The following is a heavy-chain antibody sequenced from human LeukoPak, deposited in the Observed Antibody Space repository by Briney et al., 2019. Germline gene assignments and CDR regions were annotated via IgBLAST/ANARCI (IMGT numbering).Heavy chain of an antibody. CDR2: IKEDGTEK. CDR1: GFTFSDFW. Sequence: GGSLRLSCAGSGFTFSDFWMTWVRQTPGKGLEWVANIKEDGTEKNLVDSVKGRFTISRDNSKDTLYLQMNSLRAEDTAVYYCARATMTTVTARTDYWGQGTLVTVYS. V-gene: IGHV3-7*01. CDR3: ARATMTTVTARTDY. J-gene: IGHJ4*02. D-gene: IGHD4-11*01.